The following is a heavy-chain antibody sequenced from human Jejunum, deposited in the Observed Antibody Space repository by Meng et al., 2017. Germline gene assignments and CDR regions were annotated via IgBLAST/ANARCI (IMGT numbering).Heavy chain of an antibody. J-gene: IGHJ5*02. V-gene: IGHV3-30*01. D-gene: IGHD3-22*01. CDR2: VSFDGTET. CDR1: GFNFHGYA. Sequence: QGELVESGGGVGQPGRSLRLSCAASGFNFHGYAMHWVRQAPGKGLEWVAGVSFDGTETFYADSVKGRFTISRDNSKNTLFLQMNGLRAEDTAMYYCARSGGFSSEYPWGQGTLVTVSS. CDR3: ARSGGFSSEYP.